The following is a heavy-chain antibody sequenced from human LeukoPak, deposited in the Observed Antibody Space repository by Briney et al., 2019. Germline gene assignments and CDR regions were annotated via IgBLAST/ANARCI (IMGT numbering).Heavy chain of an antibody. D-gene: IGHD3-3*01. Sequence: GGSLRLSCAVSGISVSGYYMSWVRQAPGGGLEWVSVIYSGGDTSYADSVKGRFTVSRDNANNTVDLHMNGLRPEDTAFYYCARGFFNFEDWGRGTLVTVSS. V-gene: IGHV3-66*02. CDR3: ARGFFNFED. J-gene: IGHJ4*02. CDR1: GISVSGYY. CDR2: IYSGGDT.